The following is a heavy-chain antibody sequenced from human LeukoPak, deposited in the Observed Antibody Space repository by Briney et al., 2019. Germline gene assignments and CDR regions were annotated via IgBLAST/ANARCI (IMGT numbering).Heavy chain of an antibody. D-gene: IGHD2-21*01. J-gene: IGHJ4*02. CDR2: IYWDGNN. Sequence: SGPTLVNPTQTLSLTCTFSGFSLDSSAEGVGWIRQPPGKALEWLALIYWDGNNLYNPSLKSRLSITRDSSKSQVILTMTGMDPLDTPTNSCAPRAVQHTLAHAYSLDSWGQGPLSVSPQ. V-gene: IGHV2-5*02. CDR3: APRAVQHTLAHAYSLDS. CDR1: GFSLDSSAEG.